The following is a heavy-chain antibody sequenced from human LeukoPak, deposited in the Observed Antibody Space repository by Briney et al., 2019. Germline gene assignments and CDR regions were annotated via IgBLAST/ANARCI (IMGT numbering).Heavy chain of an antibody. CDR1: GFTFSSYA. CDR2: ISGSGGST. J-gene: IGHJ4*02. D-gene: IGHD3-22*01. V-gene: IGHV3-23*01. Sequence: GGSLRLSCAASGFTFSSYAMSWVRQAPGKGLEWVSAISGSGGSTYYADSVKGRFTISRDNSKNTLYLQMNSLRAEDTAVYYCAKEEETYYYDSSGYYFRPPKGYWGQGTLVTVFS. CDR3: AKEEETYYYDSSGYYFRPPKGY.